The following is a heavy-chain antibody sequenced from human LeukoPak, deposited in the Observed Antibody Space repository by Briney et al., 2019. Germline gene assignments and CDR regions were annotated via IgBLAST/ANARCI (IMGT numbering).Heavy chain of an antibody. CDR3: ARDRRTYYDILTGYYPLDI. V-gene: IGHV3-48*01. CDR1: GFTFSSYA. CDR2: ISSSSSTI. D-gene: IGHD3-9*01. J-gene: IGHJ3*02. Sequence: GGSLRLSCAASGFTFSSYAMSWVRQAPGKGLEWVSYISSSSSTIYYADSVKGRFTISRDNAKNPLYLQMNSLRAEDTAVYYCARDRRTYYDILTGYYPLDIWGQGTMVTVSS.